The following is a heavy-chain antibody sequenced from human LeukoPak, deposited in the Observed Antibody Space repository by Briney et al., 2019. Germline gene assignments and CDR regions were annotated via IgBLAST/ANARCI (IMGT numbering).Heavy chain of an antibody. CDR2: INSDGSST. CDR3: AKGKEILTGYSYYFDY. J-gene: IGHJ4*02. D-gene: IGHD3-9*01. CDR1: GFTFSSYW. Sequence: GGSLRLSCAASGFTFSSYWMHWVRQAPGKGLVWVSRINSDGSSTTYADSVKGRFTISRDNSKNTLYLQMNSLRAEDRAVYYCAKGKEILTGYSYYFDYWGQGTLVSVSS. V-gene: IGHV3-74*01.